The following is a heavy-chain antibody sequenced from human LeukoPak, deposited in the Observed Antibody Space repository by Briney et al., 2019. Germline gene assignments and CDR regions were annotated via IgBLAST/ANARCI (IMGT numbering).Heavy chain of an antibody. CDR1: GFTFSSYA. J-gene: IGHJ4*02. CDR3: ARDPHSYAYFDS. Sequence: PGGSLRLSCAASGFTFSSYAMSWVRQAPGKGLEWVSAISGSGGSTYYADSVKGRFTISRDNSKNTLYLQMMSLRVEDTAVYFCARDPHSYAYFDSWGQGTVVTVSS. D-gene: IGHD3-10*01. V-gene: IGHV3-23*01. CDR2: ISGSGGST.